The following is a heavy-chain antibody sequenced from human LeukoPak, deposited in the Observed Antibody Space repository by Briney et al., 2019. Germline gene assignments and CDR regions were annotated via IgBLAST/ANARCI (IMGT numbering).Heavy chain of an antibody. CDR3: ARDLDGDYWFDP. Sequence: TLSLTCTVSGGSISSGGYYWSWIRQHPGKGLEWIGYIYYSGSTYYNPSLKSRVTISVDTFKNQFSLKLSSVTAADTAVYYCARDLDGDYWFDPWGQGTLVTVSS. J-gene: IGHJ5*02. CDR1: GGSISSGGYY. V-gene: IGHV4-31*03. D-gene: IGHD4-17*01. CDR2: IYYSGST.